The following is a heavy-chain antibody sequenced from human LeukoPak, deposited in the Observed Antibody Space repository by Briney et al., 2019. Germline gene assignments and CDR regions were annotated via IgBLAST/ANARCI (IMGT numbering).Heavy chain of an antibody. V-gene: IGHV3-48*03. CDR2: ISSSGSTI. Sequence: PGGSLRLSCAASGFTFSSYEMNWVRQAPGKGLEWVSYISSSGSTIYYADSVKGRFTISRDNAKNSLYLQMNSLRAEDTAVYYCAKVGGGSGYYLFHYYMDVWGKGTTVTISS. D-gene: IGHD3-22*01. J-gene: IGHJ6*03. CDR3: AKVGGGSGYYLFHYYMDV. CDR1: GFTFSSYE.